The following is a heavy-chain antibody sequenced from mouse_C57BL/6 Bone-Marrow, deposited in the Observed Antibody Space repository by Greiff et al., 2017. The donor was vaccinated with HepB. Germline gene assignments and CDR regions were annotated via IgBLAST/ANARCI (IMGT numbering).Heavy chain of an antibody. J-gene: IGHJ2*01. Sequence: EVKLMESGEGLVKPGGSLKLSCAASGFTFSSYAMSWVRQTPEKRLEWVAYISSGGDYIYYADTVKGRFTISRDNARNTLYLQMSSLKSEDTAMYYCTRDAVVYYFDYWGQGTTLTVSA. V-gene: IGHV5-9-1*02. CDR3: TRDAVVYYFDY. CDR2: ISSGGDYI. CDR1: GFTFSSYA.